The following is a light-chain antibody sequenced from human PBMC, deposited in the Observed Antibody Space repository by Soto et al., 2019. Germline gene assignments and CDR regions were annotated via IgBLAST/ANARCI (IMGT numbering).Light chain of an antibody. CDR2: KAS. CDR3: QQSFT. Sequence: DIQMTQSPSTLSASVGDRVTITCRASQSISSWLAWYQQKPGKAPKLLLYKASTLESGVPSRFSGSGSGTEFTLPISSLQPDDFATYYCQQSFTFGPGTKVDIK. J-gene: IGKJ3*01. CDR1: QSISSW. V-gene: IGKV1-5*03.